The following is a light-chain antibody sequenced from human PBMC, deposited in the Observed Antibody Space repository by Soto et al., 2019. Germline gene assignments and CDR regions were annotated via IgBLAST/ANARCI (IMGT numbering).Light chain of an antibody. Sequence: ESGLTQSPGTLSLSPGERATLSCRASQSVSNNYLAWYQKKPGQAPRLLIYGASNRATGIPDRFSGSGSGTDFPLTIRSLEPADLAVYYCQQSGSSGTLGQGTQVDIK. CDR3: QQSGSSGT. J-gene: IGKJ1*01. V-gene: IGKV3-20*01. CDR2: GAS. CDR1: QSVSNNY.